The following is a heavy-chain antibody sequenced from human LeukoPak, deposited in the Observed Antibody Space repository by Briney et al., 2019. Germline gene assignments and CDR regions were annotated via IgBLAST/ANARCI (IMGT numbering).Heavy chain of an antibody. CDR2: IYYSGST. V-gene: IGHV4-59*01. J-gene: IGHJ4*02. CDR1: GGSISSYY. D-gene: IGHD6-6*01. Sequence: SETLSLTCTVSGGSISSYYWSWIRQPPGKGLEWIGYIYYSGSTNYNPSLKSRVTISVDTSKNQFSLNLSSVTVADTAVYYCARDSRWDCSSFDYWGQGTLVTVSS. CDR3: ARDSRWDCSSFDY.